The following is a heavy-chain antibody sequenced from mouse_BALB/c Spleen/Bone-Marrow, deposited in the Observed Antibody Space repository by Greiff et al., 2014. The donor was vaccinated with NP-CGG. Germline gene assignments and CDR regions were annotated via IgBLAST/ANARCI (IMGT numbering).Heavy chain of an antibody. CDR1: GFTFSSYT. J-gene: IGHJ2*01. Sequence: LQQSGGDLVKPGGSLKLYCAASGFTFSSYTMSWVRQTPEKRLEWVATISSGGSYTYYPDSVKGRFTITRDNAKNTLYLQMSSLKSEDTAMYYCTSMITRRYYFDYWGQGTTLTVSS. D-gene: IGHD2-4*01. CDR2: ISSGGSYT. V-gene: IGHV5-6-4*01. CDR3: TSMITRRYYFDY.